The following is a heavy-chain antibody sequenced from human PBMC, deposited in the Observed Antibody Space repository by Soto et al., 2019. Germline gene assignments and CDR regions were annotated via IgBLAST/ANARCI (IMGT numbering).Heavy chain of an antibody. CDR1: GGSTSSSRYY. J-gene: IGHJ4*01. D-gene: IGHD1-26*01. CDR3: ARFGRPELLAF. CDR2: IYYSGST. V-gene: IGHV4-39*01. Sequence: SETLSLTCTVSGGSTSSSRYYGGWIRQPPGKGLEWIGRIYYSGSTYYNPSLKSRVTISVDTSKNQFSLKLSPVTAADTAVYFCARFGRPELLAFWGQRTPVTV.